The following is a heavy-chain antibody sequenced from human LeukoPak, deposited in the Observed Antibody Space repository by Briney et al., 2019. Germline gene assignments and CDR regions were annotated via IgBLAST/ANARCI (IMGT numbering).Heavy chain of an antibody. Sequence: GASVKVSCKASGYTFTSYGINWVRQATGHGPEWMGWMNPHSGGADYAQKFQGRVTMTRSTSIDTAYMVLNSLTAEDTAVYYCARVCSGGSCLDYWGQGTLVTVSS. CDR2: MNPHSGGA. V-gene: IGHV1-8*02. CDR3: ARVCSGGSCLDY. J-gene: IGHJ4*02. D-gene: IGHD2-15*01. CDR1: GYTFTSYG.